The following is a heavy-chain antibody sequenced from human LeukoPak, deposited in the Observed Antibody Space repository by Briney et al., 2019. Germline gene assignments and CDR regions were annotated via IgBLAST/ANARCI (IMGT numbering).Heavy chain of an antibody. D-gene: IGHD6-13*01. J-gene: IGHJ6*02. V-gene: IGHV7-4-1*02. CDR1: GYTFTSYA. CDR2: INTNTGNP. Sequence: GASVKVSCKASGYTFTSYAMNWVRQAPGQGLEWMGWINTNTGNPTYAQGFTGRFVFSLDTSVSTAYLQISSLKAEDTAVYYCARDWAAGTPYYYYYYGMDVWGQGTTVIVSS. CDR3: ARDWAAGTPYYYYYYGMDV.